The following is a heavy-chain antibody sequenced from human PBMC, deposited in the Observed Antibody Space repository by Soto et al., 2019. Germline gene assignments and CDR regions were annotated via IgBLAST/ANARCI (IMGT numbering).Heavy chain of an antibody. CDR1: GYTFVSYG. J-gene: IGHJ5*02. CDR2: ISPYNGNT. D-gene: IGHD3-22*01. Sequence: QIQLVQSASEGKKPGASVQVSCKTSGYTFVSYGISWVRQAPGQGLEWMGWISPYNGNTTFAQRFRGRVTLTTDITTDIVYIDLASVKSDETAVYYCARDQIFLDSRGYSGPWGKGTLITLSS. CDR3: ARDQIFLDSRGYSGP. V-gene: IGHV1-18*04.